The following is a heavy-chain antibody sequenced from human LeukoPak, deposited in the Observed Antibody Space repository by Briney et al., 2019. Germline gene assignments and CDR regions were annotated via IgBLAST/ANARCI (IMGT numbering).Heavy chain of an antibody. CDR3: ATSGRGYSYGSLGY. D-gene: IGHD5-18*01. J-gene: IGHJ4*02. V-gene: IGHV1-69*01. Sequence: SVKVSCKASGGTFSSYAISWVRQAPGQGLEWMGGIIPIFGTANYAQKFQGRVTITADESTSTAYMELSSLRSEDTAMYYCATSGRGYSYGSLGYWGQGTLVTVSS. CDR1: GGTFSSYA. CDR2: IIPIFGTA.